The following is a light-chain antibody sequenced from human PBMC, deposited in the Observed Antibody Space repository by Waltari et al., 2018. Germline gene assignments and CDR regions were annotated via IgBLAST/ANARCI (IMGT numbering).Light chain of an antibody. CDR2: KVS. CDR1: QSISSW. V-gene: IGKV1-5*03. Sequence: DIQMTQSPSTLPASVGDRVTITCRASQSISSWLAWYQQKPGKAPKLLIYKVSNLESGVPSRFSGSRSGTEFTLTISGLQPDDFATYYCQQYDSYPWTFGQGTKVEIK. CDR3: QQYDSYPWT. J-gene: IGKJ1*01.